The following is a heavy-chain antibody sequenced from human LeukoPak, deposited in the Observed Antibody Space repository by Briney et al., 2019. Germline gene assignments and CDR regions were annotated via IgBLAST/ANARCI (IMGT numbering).Heavy chain of an antibody. CDR1: EYTFTYYY. CDR3: ARFDTMIWEVGA. D-gene: IGHD3-10*01. J-gene: IGHJ5*02. Sequence: ASVKVSCRASEYTFTYYYIHWVRQAPGQGLEWMGWINPNSGGTNYAQKFRGRVTMTRDTSISTAYMEMSRLTSDDTAVYYCARFDTMIWEVGAWGQGTLVTVSS. V-gene: IGHV1-2*02. CDR2: INPNSGGT.